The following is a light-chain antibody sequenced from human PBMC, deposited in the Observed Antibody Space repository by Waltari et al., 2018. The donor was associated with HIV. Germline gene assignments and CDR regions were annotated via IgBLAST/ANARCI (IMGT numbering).Light chain of an antibody. J-gene: IGLJ2*01. CDR1: SSNIGNNY. CDR2: ENN. Sequence: QSVLTQPPSVSAAPGQKVNIYCSGSSSNIGNNYVSWYQQLPGTAPKLLSSENNKRPSWIPDRFSGSKSGTSATLGITGLQTGDEADYYCGTWDSSLSAGVFGGGTKLTVL. CDR3: GTWDSSLSAGV. V-gene: IGLV1-51*02.